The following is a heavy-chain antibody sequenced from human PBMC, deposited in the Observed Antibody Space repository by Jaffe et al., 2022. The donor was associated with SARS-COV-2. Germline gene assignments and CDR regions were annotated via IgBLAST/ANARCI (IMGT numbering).Heavy chain of an antibody. V-gene: IGHV1-69*02. CDR2: IIPILGIA. Sequence: QVQLVQSGAEVKKPGSSVKVSCKASGGTFSSYTISWVRQAPGQGLEWMGRIIPILGIANYAQKFQGRVTITADKSTSTAYMELSSLRSEDTAVYYCARPYGSGSYYTGMDVWGQGTTVTVSS. CDR3: ARPYGSGSYYTGMDV. J-gene: IGHJ6*02. CDR1: GGTFSSYT. D-gene: IGHD3-10*01.